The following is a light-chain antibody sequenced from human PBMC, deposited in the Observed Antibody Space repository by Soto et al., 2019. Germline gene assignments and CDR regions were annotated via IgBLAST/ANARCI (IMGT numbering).Light chain of an antibody. CDR2: GNG. CDR3: QSYDSSLSGSEV. Sequence: QSFLTQPPSVSGAPGQRVTISCTGSSSNIGAGHDVHWYQQLPGTAPKLLIYGNGNRPSGVPERFSGSKSGTSASLAITGLQAEDEADYYCQSYDSSLSGSEVFGTGTKVTVL. CDR1: SSNIGAGHD. V-gene: IGLV1-40*01. J-gene: IGLJ1*01.